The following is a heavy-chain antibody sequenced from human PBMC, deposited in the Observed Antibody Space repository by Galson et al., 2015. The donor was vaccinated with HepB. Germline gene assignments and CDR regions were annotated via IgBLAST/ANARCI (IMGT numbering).Heavy chain of an antibody. D-gene: IGHD2-15*01. CDR1: GFTFSSYS. CDR3: ARDIVVEYYYYGMDV. Sequence: SLRLSCAAPGFTFSSYSMNWVRQAPGKGLEWVSSISSGSSYIYYADSVKGRFTISRDNAKNSLYLQMNSLRAEDTAVYYCARDIVVEYYYYGMDVWGQGTTVTVSS. CDR2: ISSGSSYI. J-gene: IGHJ6*02. V-gene: IGHV3-21*01.